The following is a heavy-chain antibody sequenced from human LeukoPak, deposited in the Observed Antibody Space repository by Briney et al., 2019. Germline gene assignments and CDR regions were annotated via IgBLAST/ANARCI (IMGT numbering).Heavy chain of an antibody. CDR3: AREVVTMVRGVSGPFDY. V-gene: IGHV1-2*02. D-gene: IGHD3-10*01. J-gene: IGHJ4*02. CDR2: INPNSGGT. CDR1: GYTFTGYY. Sequence: ASVKVSCKASGYTFTGYYMHWVRQAPGQGLEGMGWINPNSGGTNYAQKFQGRVTMTRDTSISTAYMELSRLRSDDTAVYYCAREVVTMVRGVSGPFDYWGQGTLVTVSS.